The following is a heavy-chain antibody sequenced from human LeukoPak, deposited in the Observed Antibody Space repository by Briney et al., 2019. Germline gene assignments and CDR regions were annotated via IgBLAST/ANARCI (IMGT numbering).Heavy chain of an antibody. CDR2: IYYSTST. CDR1: GGSITSSIDY. CDR3: ARHQCSGTRCYNFYFYGMDV. J-gene: IGHJ6*02. V-gene: IGHV4-39*01. D-gene: IGHD2-2*02. Sequence: SETLSLTCTVSGGSITSSIDYWGWVRQPPGKGLEWIATIYYSTSTQYNPSLKSRVTMSVDTSKNQFSLKLSSMTAADTAVYYCARHQCSGTRCYNFYFYGMDVWGQGTTVTVSS.